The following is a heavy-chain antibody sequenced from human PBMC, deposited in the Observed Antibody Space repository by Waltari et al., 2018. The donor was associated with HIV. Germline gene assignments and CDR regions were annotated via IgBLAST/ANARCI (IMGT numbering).Heavy chain of an antibody. Sequence: ELQLVESGGGLVKTGGSLRLPCVASGFFFSKSGMPWVRQAPGMGLEWVANIRDDGSEKHYVDSVKGRFSISRDNAKNSVYLQMNSLRVEDTAVYYCARGSYPRDYGGQGGLVIVSS. CDR3: ARGSYPRDY. V-gene: IGHV3-7*01. CDR2: IRDDGSEK. D-gene: IGHD2-2*01. J-gene: IGHJ4*02. CDR1: GFFFSKSG.